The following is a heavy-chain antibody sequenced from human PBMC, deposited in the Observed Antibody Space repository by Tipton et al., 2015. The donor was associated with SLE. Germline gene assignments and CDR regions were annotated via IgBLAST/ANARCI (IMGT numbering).Heavy chain of an antibody. D-gene: IGHD3-3*01. V-gene: IGHV3-30*02. CDR1: GFTFSSYG. CDR3: AKEGPFGVVTVDY. CDR2: IRYDGSNK. J-gene: IGHJ4*02. Sequence: SLRLSCAASGFTFSSYGMHWVRQAPGKGLEWVAFIRYDGSNKYYADSVKGRFTISRDNSKNTLYLQMNSLRAEDTAVYYCAKEGPFGVVTVDYWGQGTLVTVSS.